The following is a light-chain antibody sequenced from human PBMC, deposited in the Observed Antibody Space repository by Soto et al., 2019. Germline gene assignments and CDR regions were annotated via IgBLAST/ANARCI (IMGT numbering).Light chain of an antibody. J-gene: IGKJ5*01. V-gene: IGKV3D-20*01. Sequence: VLTQSPGTLSLSPGERATLSCRASQSVSSSYLAWYQQKPGLAPRLLIYDASSRATGIPDRFSGSGSGTDFTLTISRLEPEDFAVYYCQQYGSSSSITFGQGTRLEIK. CDR2: DAS. CDR3: QQYGSSSSIT. CDR1: QSVSSSY.